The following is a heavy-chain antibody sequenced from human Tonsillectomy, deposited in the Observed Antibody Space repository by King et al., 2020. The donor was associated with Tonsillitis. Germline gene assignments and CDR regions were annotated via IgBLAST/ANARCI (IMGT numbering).Heavy chain of an antibody. CDR2: ISGSGGST. CDR3: AKERHSSVYFSYFDH. V-gene: IGHV3-23*04. CDR1: GFTFSNYA. D-gene: IGHD3-22*01. J-gene: IGHJ4*02. Sequence: VQLVESGGGLVQPGGSLRLSCAASGFTFSNYAMSWVRQAPGKGLEWVSAISGSGGSTYYADSVKGRFTISRDNSKNTPYLQMNRLRAEDTAVYYCAKERHSSVYFSYFDHWGQGTLVTVSS.